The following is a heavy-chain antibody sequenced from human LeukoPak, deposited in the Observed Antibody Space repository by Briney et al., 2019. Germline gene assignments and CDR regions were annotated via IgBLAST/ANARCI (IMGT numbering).Heavy chain of an antibody. CDR2: ISSSSSYI. CDR1: GFTFSSYS. CDR3: ARLRRSGYDYLYYFDY. Sequence: GGPLRLSCAASGFTFSSYSMNWVRQAPGKGLEWVSSISSSSSYIYYADSVKGRFTISRDNAKNSLYLQMNSLRAEDTAVYYCARLRRSGYDYLYYFDYWGQGTLVTVSS. J-gene: IGHJ4*02. D-gene: IGHD5-12*01. V-gene: IGHV3-21*01.